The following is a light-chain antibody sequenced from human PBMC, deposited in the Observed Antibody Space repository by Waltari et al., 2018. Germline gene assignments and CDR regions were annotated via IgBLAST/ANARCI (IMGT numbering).Light chain of an antibody. CDR3: QQYYSSPYT. CDR1: QSVLYSSNNENY. Sequence: DIVMTQSPDSLAVSLGERATINCKSSQSVLYSSNNENYLAWFQQKPGQPPKLLFYWASTRESGVPDRFSGSGSVTDFTLTISSLQAEDVAVYYCQQYYSSPYTFGQGTKLEIK. CDR2: WAS. V-gene: IGKV4-1*01. J-gene: IGKJ2*01.